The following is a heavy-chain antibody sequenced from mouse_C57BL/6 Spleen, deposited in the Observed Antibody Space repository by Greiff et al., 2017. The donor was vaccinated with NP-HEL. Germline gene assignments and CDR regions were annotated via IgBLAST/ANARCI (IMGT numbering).Heavy chain of an antibody. J-gene: IGHJ1*03. Sequence: VKLQESGAELVRPGASVKLSCKASGYTFTDYYINWVKQRPGQGLEWIARIYPGSGNTYYNEKFKGKATLTAEKSSSTAYMQLSSLTSEDSAVYFCARSGVARYFDVWGTGTTVTVSS. V-gene: IGHV1-76*01. D-gene: IGHD1-1*01. CDR1: GYTFTDYY. CDR3: ARSGVARYFDV. CDR2: IYPGSGNT.